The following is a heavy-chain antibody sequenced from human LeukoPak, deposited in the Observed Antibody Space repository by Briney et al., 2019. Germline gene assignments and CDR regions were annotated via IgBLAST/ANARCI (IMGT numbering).Heavy chain of an antibody. CDR1: GFTFSDYY. V-gene: IGHV3-11*01. D-gene: IGHD3-3*01. CDR3: ASGVNPPLMRYYYYGMDV. Sequence: GGSLRLSCAASGFTFSDYYMSWIRQAPGKGLEWVSYISSSGSTIYYADSVKGRFTISRDNAQNSLYLQMNSLRAEDTAVYYCASGVNPPLMRYYYYGMDVWGQGTTVTVSS. CDR2: ISSSGSTI. J-gene: IGHJ6*02.